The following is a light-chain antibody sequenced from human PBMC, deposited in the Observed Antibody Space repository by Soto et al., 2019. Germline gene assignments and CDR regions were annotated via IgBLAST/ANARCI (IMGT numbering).Light chain of an antibody. CDR3: QQYYSTQIT. J-gene: IGKJ5*01. Sequence: DIVMTQSPDSLAVSLGERATINCKSRQSVLYSSNNKNDLAWYQQKPGQPPKLLICWASTRESGVPDRFSGSGSGTDFTLTISSLQAEDVAVYYCQQYYSTQITFGQGTRLEIK. V-gene: IGKV4-1*01. CDR2: WAS. CDR1: QSVLYSSNNKND.